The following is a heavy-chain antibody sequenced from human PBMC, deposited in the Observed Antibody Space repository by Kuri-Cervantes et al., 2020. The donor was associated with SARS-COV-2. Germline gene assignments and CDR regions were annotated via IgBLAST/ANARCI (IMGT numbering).Heavy chain of an antibody. V-gene: IGHV3-48*04. CDR2: ISSSGSTI. Sequence: GGSLRLSCAASGFTFSSYSMNWVRQAPGKGLEWVSYISSSGSTICYADSVKGRFTISRDNAKSSLYLQMNSLRAEDTAVYYCARSGGSGPSRHPLPPIALDYWGQGTLVTVSS. J-gene: IGHJ4*02. CDR1: GFTFSSYS. D-gene: IGHD2-15*01. CDR3: ARSGGSGPSRHPLPPIALDY.